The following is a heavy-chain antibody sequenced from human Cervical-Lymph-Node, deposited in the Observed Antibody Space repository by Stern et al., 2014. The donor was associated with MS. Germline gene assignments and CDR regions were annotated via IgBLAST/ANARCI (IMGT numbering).Heavy chain of an antibody. CDR3: ASTRYGMDF. V-gene: IGHV1-46*01. CDR2: INPSGGDT. J-gene: IGHJ6*02. Sequence: QMQLVQSGAEVKKPGASVRVSCEASRNTFTSYYMHWVRQAPGQGLEWMGMINPSGGDTIYSRRFQGRLTMTRDTSTSTVYMELSSLRSEDTAVYYCASTRYGMDFWGQGTTVTVSS. CDR1: RNTFTSYY.